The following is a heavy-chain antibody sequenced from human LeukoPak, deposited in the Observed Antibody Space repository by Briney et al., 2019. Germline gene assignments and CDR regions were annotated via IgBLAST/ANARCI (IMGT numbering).Heavy chain of an antibody. J-gene: IGHJ4*02. CDR3: ARVDSSSWYHNFDY. Sequence: GGSLRLSCAASGFTFSSYEMNWVRQAPGKGLEWVSYISSSGISIYYADSVKGRFTISRDNAKNSLYLQMNSLRAEDTAVYYCARVDSSSWYHNFDYWGQGTLVTVSS. CDR1: GFTFSSYE. V-gene: IGHV3-48*03. D-gene: IGHD6-13*01. CDR2: ISSSGISI.